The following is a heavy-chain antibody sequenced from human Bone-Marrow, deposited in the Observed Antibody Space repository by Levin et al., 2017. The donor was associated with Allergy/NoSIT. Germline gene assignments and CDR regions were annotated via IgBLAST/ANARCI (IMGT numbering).Heavy chain of an antibody. V-gene: IGHV1-24*01. Sequence: GESLKISCKVSGKALSDFSIHWVRQAPGEGPEWMAGFDPKDGETIFAPKFQGRVTMTASSDSAYMELSSLTSEDTAIYYCATNWNFDYWGQGTPVTVSS. CDR3: ATNWNFDY. CDR1: GKALSDFS. CDR2: FDPKDGET. D-gene: IGHD1-1*01. J-gene: IGHJ4*02.